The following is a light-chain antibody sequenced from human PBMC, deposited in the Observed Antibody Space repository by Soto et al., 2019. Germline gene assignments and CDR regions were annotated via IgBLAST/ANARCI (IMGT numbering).Light chain of an antibody. V-gene: IGKV3-11*01. CDR3: QQRSNWPLT. J-gene: IGKJ4*01. CDR1: QSVRSY. CDR2: DAS. Sequence: EIVLTQSPATLSLSPGERATLSCRASQSVRSYLAWYQQKPGQAPRLRIYDASNRATGIPARFSGSGSGTDFTLTISSLVPEDFAVYYCQQRSNWPLTFGGGTKVEIK.